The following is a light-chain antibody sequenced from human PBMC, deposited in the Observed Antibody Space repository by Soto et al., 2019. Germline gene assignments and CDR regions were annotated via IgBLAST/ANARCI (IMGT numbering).Light chain of an antibody. CDR3: QQSYTTPRT. CDR2: AAS. CDR1: QSISTF. V-gene: IGKV1-39*01. J-gene: IGKJ1*01. Sequence: DIQMTQSPSSLSASVGDRVSVTCRASQSISTFLNLYQQRPGEAPKLLIYAASSLQSGVPSRFSGSGSGADFTLTIGSLQPEDFATYYCQQSYTTPRTFGQGTKVEVK.